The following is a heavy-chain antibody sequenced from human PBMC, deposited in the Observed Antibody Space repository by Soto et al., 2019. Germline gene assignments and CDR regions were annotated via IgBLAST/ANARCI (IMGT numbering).Heavy chain of an antibody. CDR2: MYYPGVT. Sequence: AETRSHTCSVCNGPARSGNHFPYWIRQPPGRGLEWLGYMYYPGVTNYNPSLKSRVRMSVDTSKNEFSLELTSLTAADTAVYYCARGGEPLGYYGLDVWGQGTTVT. CDR3: ARGGEPLGYYGLDV. CDR1: NGPARSGNHF. V-gene: IGHV4-61*01. J-gene: IGHJ6*02.